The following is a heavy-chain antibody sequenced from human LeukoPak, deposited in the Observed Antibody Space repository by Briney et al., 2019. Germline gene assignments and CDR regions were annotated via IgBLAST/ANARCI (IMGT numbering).Heavy chain of an antibody. CDR1: GSTFNDYG. V-gene: IGHV3-20*04. CDR3: ARNYYDSSVASDY. J-gene: IGHJ4*02. CDR2: INWNGGYT. D-gene: IGHD3-22*01. Sequence: RTGGSLRLSCAASGSTFNDYGMSWVRQGPGKGLEWVSGINWNGGYTAYADSVKGRFTISRDNAKNSLYLQMNSLTAGDTALYYCARNYYDSSVASDYWGQGTLVTVSS.